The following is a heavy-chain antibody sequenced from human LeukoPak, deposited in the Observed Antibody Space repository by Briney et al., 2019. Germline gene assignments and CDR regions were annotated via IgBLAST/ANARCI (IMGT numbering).Heavy chain of an antibody. D-gene: IGHD1-14*01. V-gene: IGHV6-1*01. J-gene: IGHJ3*02. Sequence: SQTLSLTCGISGDSVSSNSAAWNWVRQSPSRGLEWLGRTYYRSKWYNDYEVSVKSRITINPDTSKNQFSLQLNSVTPEDTAVYYCARAPSRIDAFDIWGQGTVVTVSS. CDR1: GDSVSSNSAA. CDR3: ARAPSRIDAFDI. CDR2: TYYRSKWYN.